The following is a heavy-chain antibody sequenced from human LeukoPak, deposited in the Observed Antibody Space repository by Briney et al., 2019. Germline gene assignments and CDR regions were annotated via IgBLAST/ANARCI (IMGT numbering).Heavy chain of an antibody. D-gene: IGHD1-26*01. Sequence: ASVTVSCKASGYTFTSYYMHWVRQAPGQGLEWMGIINPSGGSTSYAQKFQGRVTMTRDTSTSTVYMELSSLRSEDTAVYYCARDLLPIGYIGSPVGATTGDNFDYWGQGTLVTVSS. V-gene: IGHV1-46*01. CDR1: GYTFTSYY. CDR3: ARDLLPIGYIGSPVGATTGDNFDY. J-gene: IGHJ4*02. CDR2: INPSGGST.